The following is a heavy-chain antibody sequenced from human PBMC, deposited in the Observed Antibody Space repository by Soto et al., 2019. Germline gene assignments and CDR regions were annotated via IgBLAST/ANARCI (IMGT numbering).Heavy chain of an antibody. D-gene: IGHD6-13*01. CDR2: IKQDGSEK. CDR3: ARSTIAAAGPYYGFDV. V-gene: IGHV3-7*03. Sequence: LRLSCAASGFTFNNYWMSWVRQVPGKGLEWVANIKQDGSEKYYVDSVKGRFTISRDNAKISLYLQTNSLRAEDTAVYYCARSTIAAAGPYYGFDVWGQGTTVTVSS. CDR1: GFTFNNYW. J-gene: IGHJ6*02.